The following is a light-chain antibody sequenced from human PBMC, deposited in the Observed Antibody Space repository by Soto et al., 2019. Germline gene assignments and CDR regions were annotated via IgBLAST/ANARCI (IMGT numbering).Light chain of an antibody. CDR3: SSYAGSNNFV. Sequence: QSALTQPPSASGSPGQSVTISCTGTSSDVRDYNYVSWYQQHPGKAPKLMLYEVSKRPSGVPDRFSGSKSGNTASLTVSGLQAEDEAEYYCSSYAGSNNFVFGGGTKLTVL. CDR2: EVS. J-gene: IGLJ2*01. CDR1: SSDVRDYNY. V-gene: IGLV2-8*01.